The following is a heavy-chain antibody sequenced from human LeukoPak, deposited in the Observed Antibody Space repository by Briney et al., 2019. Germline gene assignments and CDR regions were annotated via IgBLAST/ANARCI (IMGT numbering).Heavy chain of an antibody. J-gene: IGHJ4*02. Sequence: GRSLRLSCAASGFTFDDYAMHWVRQAPGKGLEWVSVIYTSGNTYYADSVKGRFTISRDISKNTLYLQMNSLRAEDTAVYYCARGPDSSSWYSGLYYFDYWGQGTLVTVSS. CDR2: IYTSGNT. CDR1: GFTFDDYA. CDR3: ARGPDSSSWYSGLYYFDY. V-gene: IGHV3-66*01. D-gene: IGHD6-13*01.